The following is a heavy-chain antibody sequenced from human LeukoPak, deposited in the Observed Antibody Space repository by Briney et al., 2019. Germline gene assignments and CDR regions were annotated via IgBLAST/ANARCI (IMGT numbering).Heavy chain of an antibody. J-gene: IGHJ6*03. CDR2: IYYSGST. CDR3: AFGGGYYYYMDV. CDR1: GGSISSSSYY. Sequence: PSETLSLTCTVSGGSISSSSYYWGWIRQPPGKGLEWIGSIYYSGSTYYNPSLKSRVTISVDTSKNQFSLKLSSVTAADTAVYYCAFGGGYYYYMDVWGKGTTVTVSS. D-gene: IGHD3-16*01. V-gene: IGHV4-39*07.